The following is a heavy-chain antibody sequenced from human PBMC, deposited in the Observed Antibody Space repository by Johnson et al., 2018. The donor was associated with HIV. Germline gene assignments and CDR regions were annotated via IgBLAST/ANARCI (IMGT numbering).Heavy chain of an antibody. CDR2: ISYAGSNQ. CDR3: AGERGGRHTFDI. V-gene: IGHV3-30*03. Sequence: QEQLVESGGGVVQPGRSLRLSCAASGFTFSSYGMHWVRQAPGKGLEWVAVISYAGSNQYYADSVKGRFPISRDNAKNSLYLQMNSLRAEDTAVYYCAGERGGRHTFDIWGQGTMVAVSS. CDR1: GFTFSSYG. D-gene: IGHD2-21*01. J-gene: IGHJ3*02.